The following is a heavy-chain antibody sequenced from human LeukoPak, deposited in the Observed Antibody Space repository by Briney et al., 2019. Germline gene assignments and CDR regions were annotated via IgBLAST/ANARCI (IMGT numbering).Heavy chain of an antibody. Sequence: PSETLSLTCAVYGGSFSGYYWSWIRQPPGKGLEWIGETNHGGSTNYNPSLKSRVTISVDTSKNQFSLKLSSVTAADTAVYYCARVCRYYGSGSSRYYFDYWGQGTLVTVSS. V-gene: IGHV4-34*01. D-gene: IGHD3-10*01. CDR2: TNHGGST. CDR1: GGSFSGYY. J-gene: IGHJ4*02. CDR3: ARVCRYYGSGSSRYYFDY.